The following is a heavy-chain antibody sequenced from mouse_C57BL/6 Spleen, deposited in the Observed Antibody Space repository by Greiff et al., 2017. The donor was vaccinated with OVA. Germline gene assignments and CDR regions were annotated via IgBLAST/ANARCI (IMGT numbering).Heavy chain of an antibody. V-gene: IGHV5-9-1*02. D-gene: IGHD2-1*01. CDR2: ISSGGDYI. CDR3: TREGYGNYPNWYFDV. J-gene: IGHJ1*03. CDR1: GFTFSSYA. Sequence: EVKVVESGEGLVKPGGSLKLSCAASGFTFSSYAMSWVRQTPEKRLEWVAYISSGGDYIYYADTVKGRFTISRDNARNTLYLQMSSLKSEDTAMYYCTREGYGNYPNWYFDVWGTGTTVTVSS.